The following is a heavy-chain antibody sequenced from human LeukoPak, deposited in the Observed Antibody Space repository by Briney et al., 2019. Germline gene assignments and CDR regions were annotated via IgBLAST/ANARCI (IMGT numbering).Heavy chain of an antibody. Sequence: SETLSLTCTVSGYSISSGYYWGWIRQPPGEGLEWIGSIYHSGSTYYNPSLKSRVTISVDTSKNQFSLKLSSVTAADTAVYYCARESYSSSWYGVDYWGQGTLVTVSS. D-gene: IGHD6-13*01. CDR3: ARESYSSSWYGVDY. CDR1: GYSISSGYY. CDR2: IYHSGST. V-gene: IGHV4-38-2*02. J-gene: IGHJ4*02.